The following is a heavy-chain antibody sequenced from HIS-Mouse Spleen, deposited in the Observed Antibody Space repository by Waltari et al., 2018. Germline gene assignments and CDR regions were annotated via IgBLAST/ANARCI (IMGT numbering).Heavy chain of an antibody. CDR2: ISAYNGNT. CDR1: GYTFTSYG. J-gene: IGHJ3*02. Sequence: QVQLVQSGAEVKKPGASVKVSCKASGYTFTSYGISWVRQAPGQGLEWMGWISAYNGNTNYAQKLQVRVTLTTDTSTSTAYMELRSLRSDDTAVYYCARDYGSGSYYKGDAFDIWGQGTMVTVSS. D-gene: IGHD3-10*01. V-gene: IGHV1-18*01. CDR3: ARDYGSGSYYKGDAFDI.